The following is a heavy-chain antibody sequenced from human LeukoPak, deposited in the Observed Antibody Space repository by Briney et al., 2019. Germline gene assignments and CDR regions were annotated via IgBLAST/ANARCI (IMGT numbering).Heavy chain of an antibody. J-gene: IGHJ5*02. Sequence: PGGSLRLSCAASGFTFSSYSMNWVRQAPGKGLEWGSSISSSSSYIYYAASVKGRFTISRDNAKNSLYLQMNSLRAEDTAVYYCARETYGSGRDNWFDPWGQGTLVTVSS. CDR1: GFTFSSYS. CDR3: ARETYGSGRDNWFDP. V-gene: IGHV3-21*01. D-gene: IGHD3-10*01. CDR2: ISSSSSYI.